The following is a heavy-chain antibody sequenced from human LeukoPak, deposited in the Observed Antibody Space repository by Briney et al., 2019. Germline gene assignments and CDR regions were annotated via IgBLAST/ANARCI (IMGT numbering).Heavy chain of an antibody. Sequence: PSETLSLTCSVSDGSINTYFWSWIRQPAGKGLEWIGRIDSSGTTSLNPSLKSRVTISQDKSKKQFSLKLSSVTAADTAVYYCATGGYSAWCDYWGRGTQVIVSS. J-gene: IGHJ4*01. CDR1: DGSINTYF. V-gene: IGHV4-4*07. D-gene: IGHD6-19*01. CDR3: ATGGYSAWCDY. CDR2: IDSSGTT.